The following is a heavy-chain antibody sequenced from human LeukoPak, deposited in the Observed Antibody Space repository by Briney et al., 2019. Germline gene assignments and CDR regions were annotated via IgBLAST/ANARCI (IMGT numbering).Heavy chain of an antibody. CDR3: SRKRWFGELFLFDY. Sequence: PSETLSLTCAVSGYSISSGYYWGWIRQPPGKGVEWIGSIYHSGSTYYNPSLKSRITISVDTSKNQFSLKLSSVTAADTAVYYCSRKRWFGELFLFDYWGQGTLVTVSS. D-gene: IGHD3-10*01. V-gene: IGHV4-38-2*01. CDR1: GYSISSGYY. CDR2: IYHSGST. J-gene: IGHJ4*02.